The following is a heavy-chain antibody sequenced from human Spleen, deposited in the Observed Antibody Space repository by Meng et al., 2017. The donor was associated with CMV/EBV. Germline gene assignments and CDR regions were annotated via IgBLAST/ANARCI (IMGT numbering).Heavy chain of an antibody. Sequence: GESLKISCAASGFTFDDYGMSWVRQAPGKGLEWVSGINWNGGRTGYTDSVKGRFTISRDNAKNSLYLQMNSLRAEDTAVYYCASRGDYPWWFDYWGQGTLVTVSS. CDR3: ASRGDYPWWFDY. CDR1: GFTFDDYG. J-gene: IGHJ4*02. D-gene: IGHD4-17*01. CDR2: INWNGGRT. V-gene: IGHV3-20*04.